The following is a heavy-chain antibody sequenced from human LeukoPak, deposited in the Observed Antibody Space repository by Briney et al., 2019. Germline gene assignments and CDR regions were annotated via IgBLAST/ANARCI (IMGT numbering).Heavy chain of an antibody. CDR3: ASWGTGITMVRGVIND. J-gene: IGHJ4*02. CDR2: IYYSGST. V-gene: IGHV4-39*01. Sequence: SETLSLTCTVSGGSISSSSYYWGWIRQPPGKGLEWIGSIYYSGSTYYNPSLKSRVTISVDTSKNQFSLKLSSVTAADTAVYYCASWGTGITMVRGVINDWGQGTLVTVSS. D-gene: IGHD3-10*01. CDR1: GGSISSSSYY.